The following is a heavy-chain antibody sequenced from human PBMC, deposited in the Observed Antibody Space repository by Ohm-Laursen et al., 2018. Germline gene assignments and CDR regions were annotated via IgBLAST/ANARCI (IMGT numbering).Heavy chain of an antibody. D-gene: IGHD6-19*01. CDR2: IYTSGST. V-gene: IGHV4-4*07. Sequence: GTLSLTCTVSGDSIRSYYWTWIRQPAGKGLEWIGRIYTSGSTNYNPSLKSRVTMSVDTSKNQFSLKLSSVTAADTAVYYCARYSSGWGVHYWGQGTLVTVSS. CDR1: GDSIRSYY. J-gene: IGHJ4*02. CDR3: ARYSSGWGVHY.